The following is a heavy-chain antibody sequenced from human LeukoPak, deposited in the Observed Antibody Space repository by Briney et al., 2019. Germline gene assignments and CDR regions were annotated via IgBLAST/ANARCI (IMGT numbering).Heavy chain of an antibody. CDR3: ARDVLRYYYYYGMDV. D-gene: IGHD3-9*01. V-gene: IGHV1-8*01. Sequence: ASVKVSCKVSGYTLTELSMHWVRQATGQGLEWMGWMNPNSGNTGYAQKFQGRVTMTRNTSISTAYMELSSLRSEDTAVYYCARDVLRYYYYYGMDVWGQGTTVTVSS. J-gene: IGHJ6*02. CDR2: MNPNSGNT. CDR1: GYTLTELS.